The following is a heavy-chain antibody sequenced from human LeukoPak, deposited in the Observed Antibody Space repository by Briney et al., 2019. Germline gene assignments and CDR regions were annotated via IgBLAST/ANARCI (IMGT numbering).Heavy chain of an antibody. CDR3: AKDLRAIAVAGQAFDY. CDR1: GFTFSSYW. Sequence: PGGSLRLSCAASGFTFSSYWMSWVRQAPGKGLEWVANIKQDGSEKYYVDSVKGRFTISRDNSKNTLYLQMNSLRAEDTAVYYCAKDLRAIAVAGQAFDYWGQGTLVTVSS. J-gene: IGHJ4*02. CDR2: IKQDGSEK. V-gene: IGHV3-7*03. D-gene: IGHD6-19*01.